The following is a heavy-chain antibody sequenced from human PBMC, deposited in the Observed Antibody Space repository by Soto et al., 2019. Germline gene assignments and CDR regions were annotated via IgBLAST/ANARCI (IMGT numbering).Heavy chain of an antibody. CDR2: INHSGST. D-gene: IGHD6-6*01. CDR3: ARNGIAARPGVISNYMDV. V-gene: IGHV4-34*01. Sequence: SETLSLTCAVYGGSFSDYYWNWIRQPPGKGLEWIGEINHSGSTNYNPSLKSRVTISVDTSKNQFSLKLSSVTAADTAVYYCARNGIAARPGVISNYMDVWGKGTTVTVSS. J-gene: IGHJ6*03. CDR1: GGSFSDYY.